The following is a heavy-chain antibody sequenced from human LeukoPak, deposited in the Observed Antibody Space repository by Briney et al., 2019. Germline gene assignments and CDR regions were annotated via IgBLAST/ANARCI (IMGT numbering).Heavy chain of an antibody. Sequence: PSETLSLTCTVSGGSISSYYWSWIRQPPGKGLEWIGYIYYSGSTNYNPSLKSRVTISVDTSKNQFSLKLSSVTAADTAMYYCARIYYYDSSGYSNWFDPWGQGTLVTVSS. V-gene: IGHV4-59*01. CDR2: IYYSGST. J-gene: IGHJ5*02. CDR3: ARIYYYDSSGYSNWFDP. D-gene: IGHD3-22*01. CDR1: GGSISSYY.